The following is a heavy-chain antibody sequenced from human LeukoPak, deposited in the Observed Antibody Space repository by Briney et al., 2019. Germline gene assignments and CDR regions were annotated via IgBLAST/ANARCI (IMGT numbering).Heavy chain of an antibody. CDR1: GFTFSSYG. D-gene: IGHD6-13*01. Sequence: PGGSLRLSCAASGFTFSSYGMHWVRQAPGKGLEWVAFIRYDGSNKYYADSVKGRFTISRDNSKNTLYLQMNSLRAEDTAVYYCARERYSTILNDALDIWGQGTMVTVSS. CDR2: IRYDGSNK. V-gene: IGHV3-30*02. CDR3: ARERYSTILNDALDI. J-gene: IGHJ3*02.